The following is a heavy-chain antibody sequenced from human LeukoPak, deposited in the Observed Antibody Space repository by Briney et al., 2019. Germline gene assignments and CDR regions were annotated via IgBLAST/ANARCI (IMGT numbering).Heavy chain of an antibody. D-gene: IGHD6-6*01. CDR3: ARDPTASSIAARRPGYNWFDP. Sequence: GGSLRLSCAASGFTFSSYAMHWVRQAPGKGLEWVAVISYDGSNKYYADSVKGRFTISRDNSKNTLYLQMNSLRAEDTAVYYCARDPTASSIAARRPGYNWFDPWGQGTLVTVSS. CDR2: ISYDGSNK. J-gene: IGHJ5*02. CDR1: GFTFSSYA. V-gene: IGHV3-30-3*01.